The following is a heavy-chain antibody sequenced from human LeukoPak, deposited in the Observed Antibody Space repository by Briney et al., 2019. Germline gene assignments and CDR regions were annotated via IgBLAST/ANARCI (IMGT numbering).Heavy chain of an antibody. D-gene: IGHD3-10*01. J-gene: IGHJ5*02. CDR2: IYFSGNT. CDR1: GGSISSYY. Sequence: SETLSLTCTVSGGSISSYYWNWIRQPPGKGLEWIGYIYFSGNTDYNPSLKSRVTISIDTSKNQVSLKLGSVTAADTAVYYCARGDYDSVASWFDPWGQGTLVTVSS. V-gene: IGHV4-59*01. CDR3: ARGDYDSVASWFDP.